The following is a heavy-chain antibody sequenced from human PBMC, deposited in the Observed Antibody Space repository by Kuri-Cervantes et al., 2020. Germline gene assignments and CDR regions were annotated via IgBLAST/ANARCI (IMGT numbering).Heavy chain of an antibody. V-gene: IGHV1-2*02. D-gene: IGHD2-2*01. Sequence: ASVKVSCKASGYTFTGYYMHWVRQAPGQGLEWMGWINPNSGGTNYAQKFQGRVTITADESTSTAYMELSSLRSEDTAVYYCASTSQSRDYWGQGTLVTVSS. CDR1: GYTFTGYY. J-gene: IGHJ4*02. CDR2: INPNSGGT. CDR3: ASTSQSRDY.